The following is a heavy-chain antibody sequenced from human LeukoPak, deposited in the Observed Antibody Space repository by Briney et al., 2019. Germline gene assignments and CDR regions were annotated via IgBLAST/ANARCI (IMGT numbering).Heavy chain of an antibody. CDR3: ARGYAILTRYSGIYYMDV. D-gene: IGHD3-9*01. CDR2: IKEDGSET. CDR1: GFIFRSCW. J-gene: IGHJ6*03. V-gene: IGHV3-7*01. Sequence: GGCLRLSCAASGFIFRSCWKSWVRQAPGRGLVWVANIKEDGSETDYAATVKGRFTITRDNTKNSLYMEMNSLRAEDAAVYYCARGYAILTRYSGIYYMDVWEKGTTATVS.